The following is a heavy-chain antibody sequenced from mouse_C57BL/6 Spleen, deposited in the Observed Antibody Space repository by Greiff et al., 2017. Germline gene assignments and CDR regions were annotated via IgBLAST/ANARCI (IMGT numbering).Heavy chain of an antibody. J-gene: IGHJ1*03. V-gene: IGHV5-16*01. CDR2: INYDGSST. CDR3: AREERITTVVEGYFDV. D-gene: IGHD1-1*01. Sequence: EVKLVESEGGLVQPGSSMKLSCTASGFTFSDYYMAWVRQVPEKGLEWVANINYDGSSTYYLDSLKSRFIISRDNAKNILYLQMSSLKSEDTATYYCAREERITTVVEGYFDVWGTGTTVTVSS. CDR1: GFTFSDYY.